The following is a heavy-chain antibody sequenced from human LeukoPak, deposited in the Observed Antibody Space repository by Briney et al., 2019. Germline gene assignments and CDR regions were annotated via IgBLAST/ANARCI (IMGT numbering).Heavy chain of an antibody. CDR3: ARSGLFDY. J-gene: IGHJ4*02. CDR2: IYYSGST. Sequence: SETLSPTCTVSGGSISSYYWSWIRQPPGKGLEWIGYIYYSGSTNYNPSLKGRVTISVDTSKNQFSLKLSSVTAADTAVYYCARSGLFDYWGQGTLVTVSS. CDR1: GGSISSYY. V-gene: IGHV4-59*01.